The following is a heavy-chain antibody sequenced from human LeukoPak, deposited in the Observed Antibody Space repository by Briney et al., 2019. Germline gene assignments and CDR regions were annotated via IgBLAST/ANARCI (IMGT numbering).Heavy chain of an antibody. CDR2: INPNSGGT. D-gene: IGHD3-22*01. CDR1: GYTFTGYY. CDR3: VYYDSSGYASD. J-gene: IGHJ4*02. Sequence: ASVTVSCKASGYTFTGYYMHWVRQAPGQGLEWMGRINPNSGGTNYAQKFQGRVTMTRDTSISTAYMELSRLRSDDTAVYYCVYYDSSGYASDWGQGTLSPSPQ. V-gene: IGHV1-2*06.